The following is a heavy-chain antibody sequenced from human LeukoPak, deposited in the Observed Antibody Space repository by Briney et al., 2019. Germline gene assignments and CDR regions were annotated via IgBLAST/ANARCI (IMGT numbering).Heavy chain of an antibody. J-gene: IGHJ4*02. Sequence: GGSLRLSSAASGFTVSSSYMSWVRQAPGKGLEWVSVIYSGGATYYADSVKGRFTISRDNSMNTLYLQMNSLRAEDTAVYYCARAWGYGDYFDYWGQGTLVTVSS. CDR2: IYSGGAT. D-gene: IGHD4-17*01. CDR3: ARAWGYGDYFDY. CDR1: GFTVSSSY. V-gene: IGHV3-53*01.